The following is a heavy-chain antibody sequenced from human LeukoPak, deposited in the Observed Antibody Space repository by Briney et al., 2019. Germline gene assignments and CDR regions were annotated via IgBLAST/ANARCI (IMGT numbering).Heavy chain of an antibody. J-gene: IGHJ3*01. CDR2: TYYRSKWYN. CDR1: GDSVSSNNVA. D-gene: IGHD1-20*01. Sequence: SQTLSLTCVISGDSVSSNNVAWNWLRQSPSRGLEWLGRTYYRSKWYNDYAVSMKGRITINPDTSKNQFSLQLKSVTPEDTAMYYCARVIPGSQDAFDLWGQGTMVIVSS. V-gene: IGHV6-1*01. CDR3: ARVIPGSQDAFDL.